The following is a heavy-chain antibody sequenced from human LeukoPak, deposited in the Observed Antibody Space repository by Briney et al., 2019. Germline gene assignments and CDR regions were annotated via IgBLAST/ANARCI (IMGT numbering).Heavy chain of an antibody. CDR2: ISGGST. V-gene: IGHV3-38-3*01. CDR1: GFTVSSNE. D-gene: IGHD5-24*01. J-gene: IGHJ4*02. Sequence: GGSLRLSCAASGFTVSSNEMSWVRQAPGRGLEWVSSISGGSTYYADSRKGRFTISRDNSRNTLHLQMNSLRSEDTAVYYCAREVEMATIGVYYFDYWGQGALVTVSS. CDR3: AREVEMATIGVYYFDY.